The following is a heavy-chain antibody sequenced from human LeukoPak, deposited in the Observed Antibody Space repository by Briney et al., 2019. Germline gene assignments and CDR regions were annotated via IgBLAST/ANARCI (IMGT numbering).Heavy chain of an antibody. CDR2: INPNSGGT. CDR1: GYTFTGYY. CDR3: ARAGLSLGDY. V-gene: IGHV1-2*02. Sequence: VSVKVSCKASGYTFTGYYMHWVRPAPGQGLEWMGWINPNSGGTNYAQKFQGRVTMTRDTSISTAYMELSRLRSVDTAVYYCARAGLSLGDYWGQGTLVTVSS. J-gene: IGHJ4*02. D-gene: IGHD1-14*01.